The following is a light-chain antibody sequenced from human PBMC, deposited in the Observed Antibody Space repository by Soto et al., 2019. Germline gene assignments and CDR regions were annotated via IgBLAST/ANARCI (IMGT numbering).Light chain of an antibody. V-gene: IGKV3-15*01. CDR2: DAS. CDR3: QHYHVWPAT. CDR1: QGISTN. J-gene: IGKJ1*01. Sequence: QSPSFLSASVGDRVTIKCRASQGISTNLAWYQQKPGQAPRLLIYDASTRATGIPASFSGSGSGTEFTLTISSLQSEDFAVYYCQHYHVWPATFGQGAKVAIK.